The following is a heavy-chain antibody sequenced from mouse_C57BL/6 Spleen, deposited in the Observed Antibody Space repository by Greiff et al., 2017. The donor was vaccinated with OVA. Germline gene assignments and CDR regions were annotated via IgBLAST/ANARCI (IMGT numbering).Heavy chain of an antibody. CDR2: IDPSASYT. V-gene: IGHV1-50*01. Sequence: VQLQQPGAELVKPGASVKLSCKASGYTFTSYWMQWVKQRPGQGLEWIGEIDPSASYTNYNQKFKGKATLTVDTSSSTAYMQLSSLTSEDSAVYYCARCPDYYGPHWYFDVWGTGTTVTVSS. J-gene: IGHJ1*03. CDR1: GYTFTSYW. CDR3: ARCPDYYGPHWYFDV. D-gene: IGHD1-2*01.